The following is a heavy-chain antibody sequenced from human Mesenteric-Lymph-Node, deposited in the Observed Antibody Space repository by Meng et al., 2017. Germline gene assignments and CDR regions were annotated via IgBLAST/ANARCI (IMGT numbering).Heavy chain of an antibody. CDR1: GGSVSSGSYY. J-gene: IGHJ4*02. CDR2: IYYSGST. Sequence: QVPLEESGPGLVRPSETLSLHCPVSGGSVSSGSYYWRWIRQPPGKGLEWIGYIYYSGSTNYNPSLKSRVTISVDTSKNQFSLKLSSVTAADTAVYYCARSTGTTYYFDYWGQGTLVTVSS. CDR3: ARSTGTTYYFDY. D-gene: IGHD1-7*01. V-gene: IGHV4-61*01.